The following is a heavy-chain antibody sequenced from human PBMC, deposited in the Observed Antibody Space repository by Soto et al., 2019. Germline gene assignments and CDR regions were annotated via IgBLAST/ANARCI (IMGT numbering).Heavy chain of an antibody. CDR2: IDPSDSYT. CDR1: GYSFTSYW. J-gene: IGHJ6*02. V-gene: IGHV5-10-1*01. CDR3: ARQGCSSALCPYYYYGMDV. D-gene: IGHD2-2*01. Sequence: GESLKISCKGSGYSFTSYWISWVRQMPGKGLEWMGRIDPSDSYTNYSPSFQGHVTISADKSISTAYLQWSSLKASDTAMYYCARQGCSSALCPYYYYGMDVWGQGSTVTVSS.